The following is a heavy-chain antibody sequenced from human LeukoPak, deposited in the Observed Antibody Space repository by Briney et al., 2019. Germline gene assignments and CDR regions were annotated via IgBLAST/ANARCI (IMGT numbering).Heavy chain of an antibody. Sequence: GGSLRLSCVASGFTFSGAWMTWVRQAPGKGLEWVSTISGSGGSTYYADSVKGRFTISRDNSKNTLYLQMNSLRAEDTAVYYCAKGTGHIAEPQAFDIWGQGTMVTVSS. CDR2: ISGSGGST. CDR1: GFTFSGAW. CDR3: AKGTGHIAEPQAFDI. V-gene: IGHV3-23*01. J-gene: IGHJ3*02. D-gene: IGHD2-21*01.